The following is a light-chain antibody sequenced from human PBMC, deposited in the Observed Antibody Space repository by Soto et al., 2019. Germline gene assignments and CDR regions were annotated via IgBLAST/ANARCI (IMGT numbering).Light chain of an antibody. CDR3: QQSYFTPMYT. CDR2: GAS. V-gene: IGKV1-39*01. Sequence: DIRMTQSPSSLSASVGDRVTITCRASQSISNYLNWYQQKPGEAPTLLIYGASTLQTGVPSRFSASGSGTDFTLTINSLQPEDFATYYCQQSYFTPMYTFGQGTRLDIK. J-gene: IGKJ2*01. CDR1: QSISNY.